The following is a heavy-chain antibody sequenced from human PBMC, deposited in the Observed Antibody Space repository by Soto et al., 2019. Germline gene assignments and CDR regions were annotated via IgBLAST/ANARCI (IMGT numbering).Heavy chain of an antibody. CDR2: IWYDGSNK. V-gene: IGHV3-33*01. CDR3: ARGGYYYDSSGYSGCDY. Sequence: ESGGGVVQPGRSLRLSCAASGFTFSSYGMHWVRQAPGKGLEWVAVIWYDGSNKYYADSVKGRFTISRDNSKNTLYLQMNSLRAEDTAVYYCARGGYYYDSSGYSGCDYWGQGTLVTVSS. D-gene: IGHD3-22*01. J-gene: IGHJ4*02. CDR1: GFTFSSYG.